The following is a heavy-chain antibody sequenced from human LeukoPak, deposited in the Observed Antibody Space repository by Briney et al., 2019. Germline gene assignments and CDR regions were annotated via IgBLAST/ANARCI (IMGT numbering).Heavy chain of an antibody. J-gene: IGHJ5*02. V-gene: IGHV3-7*01. D-gene: IGHD1/OR15-1a*01. CDR2: IKQDGNEK. CDR1: GFRFSTYW. CDR3: GTVHRYNWFDP. Sequence: GGSLRLSCTASGFRFSTYWMSWVRQAPGKGREWVAKIKQDGNEKDYVDSVKGRFTISRDNAEQSLYLQMNSLRADDTAVYYCGTVHRYNWFDPWGQGTLVTVSS.